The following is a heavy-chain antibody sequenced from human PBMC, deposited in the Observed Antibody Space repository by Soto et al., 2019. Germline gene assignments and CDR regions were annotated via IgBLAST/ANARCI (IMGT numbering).Heavy chain of an antibody. Sequence: QVQLVQSETAVKKPGASVKVSCKASGYSFTNYGISWVRQAPGQGLEFMGWINTYNGNTKYAQKLQGRVTMTTDTSTSTAYIELRSLRSDDTAVYYCCSSQTPTSFDYWGQGTLVTVSS. CDR1: GYSFTNYG. V-gene: IGHV1-18*01. CDR2: INTYNGNT. J-gene: IGHJ4*02. CDR3: CSSQTPTSFDY. D-gene: IGHD2-15*01.